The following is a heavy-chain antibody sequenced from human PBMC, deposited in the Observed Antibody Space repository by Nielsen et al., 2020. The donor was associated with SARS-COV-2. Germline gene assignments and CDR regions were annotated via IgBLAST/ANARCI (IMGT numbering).Heavy chain of an antibody. CDR3: ARDCLDIVVVPAAMPWYYYGMDV. D-gene: IGHD2-2*01. V-gene: IGHV3-30-3*01. J-gene: IGHJ6*02. Sequence: LSLTRAASGFTFSSYAMHWVRQAPGKGLEWVAVISYDGSNKYYADSVKGRFTIPRDNSKNTLYLQMNSLRAEDTAVYYCARDCLDIVVVPAAMPWYYYGMDVWGQGTTVTVSS. CDR1: GFTFSSYA. CDR2: ISYDGSNK.